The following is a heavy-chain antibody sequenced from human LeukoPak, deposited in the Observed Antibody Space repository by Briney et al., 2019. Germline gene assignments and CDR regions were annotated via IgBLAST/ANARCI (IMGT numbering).Heavy chain of an antibody. V-gene: IGHV3-11*06. CDR2: ISSSSSYT. CDR3: ARRRIIQLPEFDY. J-gene: IGHJ4*02. Sequence: GGSLRLSCAASGFTFSDYYMSWIRQAPGKGLEWVSYISSSSSYTNYADSVKGRFTISRDNAKNSLYLQMNSLRAEDTAVYYCARRRIIQLPEFDYWGQGTLVTVSS. CDR1: GFTFSDYY. D-gene: IGHD1-26*01.